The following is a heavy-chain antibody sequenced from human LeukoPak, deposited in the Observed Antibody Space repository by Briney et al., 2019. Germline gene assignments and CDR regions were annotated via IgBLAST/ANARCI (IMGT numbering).Heavy chain of an antibody. CDR1: GFTFSSYA. CDR3: ARESRYYDSSGYGY. V-gene: IGHV3-23*01. CDR2: ISGSGGST. Sequence: HPGGSLRLSCAASGFTFSSYAMSWVRQAPGKGLEWVSAISGSGGSTYYADSVKGRFTISRDNSKNTLYLQMNSLRAEDTAVYYCARESRYYDSSGYGYWGQGTLVTVSS. J-gene: IGHJ4*02. D-gene: IGHD3-22*01.